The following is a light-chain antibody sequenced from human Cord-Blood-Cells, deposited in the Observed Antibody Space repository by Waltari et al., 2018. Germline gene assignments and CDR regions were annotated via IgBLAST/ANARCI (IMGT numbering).Light chain of an antibody. V-gene: IGLV2-14*01. J-gene: IGLJ7*01. CDR1: GSDAGGYNY. Sequence: QSALTQPASVSGSPGQSSTISCTGTGSDAGGYNYVSWYQQPPGKAPKLMIYDVSNRPSGVSNRFSGSKSGNTASLTISGLQAEDEADYYCSSYTSSSTLVFGGGTQLTVL. CDR2: DVS. CDR3: SSYTSSSTLV.